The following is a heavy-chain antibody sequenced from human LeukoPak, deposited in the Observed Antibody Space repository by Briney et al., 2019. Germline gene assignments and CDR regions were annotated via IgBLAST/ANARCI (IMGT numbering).Heavy chain of an antibody. CDR1: GGTFSSYW. Sequence: PGGSLRLSCAASGGTFSSYWMHWVRQAPGKGLVWVSRIKSDGSSTSYADSVKGRFTISRDNAKNTLYLQMNSLRAEDTAVYYCAREIVHSYGMDVWGKGTTVTVSS. J-gene: IGHJ6*04. V-gene: IGHV3-74*01. D-gene: IGHD2-15*01. CDR2: IKSDGSST. CDR3: AREIVHSYGMDV.